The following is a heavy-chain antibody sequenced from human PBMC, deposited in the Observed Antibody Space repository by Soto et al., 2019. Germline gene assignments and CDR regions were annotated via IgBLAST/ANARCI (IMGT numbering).Heavy chain of an antibody. CDR1: GGSITSDGYY. CDR3: VRGGKFYQQETYYFDY. J-gene: IGHJ4*02. Sequence: QLQLLQSGPGLVRPSETLSLTCSVSGGSITSDGYYWGWIRQSPGKGLQWIGSIYYTGSTYYYPSLASRATVSVDTSKNQFSLSLTSVTAVDAAVYYCVRGGKFYQQETYYFDYWGQGTLVAVSS. CDR2: IYYTGST. V-gene: IGHV4-39*01. D-gene: IGHD3-16*01.